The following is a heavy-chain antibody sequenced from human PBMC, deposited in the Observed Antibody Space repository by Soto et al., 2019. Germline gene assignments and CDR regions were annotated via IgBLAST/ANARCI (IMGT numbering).Heavy chain of an antibody. V-gene: IGHV4-59*01. Sequence: SETLTLTCTVSGGSISSYYWSWIRQPPGKGLEWIGYIYYSGSTNYNPSLKSRVTISVDTSKNQFSLKLSSVTAADTAVYYCARGGELLRWYYFDYWGQGTLVTVSS. CDR1: GGSISSYY. J-gene: IGHJ4*02. CDR2: IYYSGST. D-gene: IGHD1-26*01. CDR3: ARGGELLRWYYFDY.